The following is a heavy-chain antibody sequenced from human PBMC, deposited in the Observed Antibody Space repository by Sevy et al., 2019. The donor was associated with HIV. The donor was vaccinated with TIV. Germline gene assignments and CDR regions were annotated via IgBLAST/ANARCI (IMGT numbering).Heavy chain of an antibody. CDR1: GFTFNSYT. J-gene: IGHJ4*02. CDR3: ARDGGCSSTSCLLYFDY. Sequence: GGSLRLSCAASGFTFNSYTMNWVRQAPGKGLEWVSSITCGCTYIYYADSVKGRFTISRDNAKNSLYLQMNSLRAEDTAVYYCARDGGCSSTSCLLYFDYWGQGSLVTVSS. V-gene: IGHV3-21*01. D-gene: IGHD2-2*01. CDR2: ITCGCTYI.